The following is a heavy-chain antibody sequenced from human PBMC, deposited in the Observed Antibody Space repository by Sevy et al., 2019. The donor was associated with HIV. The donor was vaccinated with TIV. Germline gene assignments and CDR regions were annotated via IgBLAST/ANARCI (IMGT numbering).Heavy chain of an antibody. V-gene: IGHV4-61*01. CDR2: IYYNVRI. CDR1: GGSVTSDTYY. CDR3: TRLGGLTDYGMDV. D-gene: IGHD1-26*01. J-gene: IGHJ6*02. Sequence: SETLSLTCTVSGGSVTSDTYYWTWIRQPPGKGLEFIGYIYYNVRINYNPSLKSRVTISVDTSKNQFSLKLTSVTAGDTAVYYCTRLGGLTDYGMDVWGQGTTVTVSS.